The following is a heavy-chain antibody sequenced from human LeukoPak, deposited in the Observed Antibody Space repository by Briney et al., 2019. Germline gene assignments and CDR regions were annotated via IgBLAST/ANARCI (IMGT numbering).Heavy chain of an antibody. J-gene: IGHJ4*02. Sequence: GGSLRLSCAVSGFSLTTYAMSWVRQAPGKGLEWVSALSGDGAATWYADSVKGRFTISRDNSKNTLYLQMNSLRAEDTAVYYCAKDPLTDYWGQGTLVTVSS. CDR3: AKDPLTDY. V-gene: IGHV3-23*01. CDR2: LSGDGAAT. CDR1: GFSLTTYA.